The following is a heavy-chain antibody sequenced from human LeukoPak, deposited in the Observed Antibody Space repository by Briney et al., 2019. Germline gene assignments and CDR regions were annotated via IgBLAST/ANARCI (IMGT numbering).Heavy chain of an antibody. D-gene: IGHD3-10*01. J-gene: IGHJ4*02. CDR1: GGSINSGDYH. Sequence: PSQTLSLTCTVSGGSINSGDYHWSWIRQPPGKGLEWIGYIYYSGRTYYKPSRKSRVTISVDSSKNQFSLKLSSVIAADTAVYYCARYHTSGVYFDYWGQGTLVTVSS. V-gene: IGHV4-30-4*01. CDR2: IYYSGRT. CDR3: ARYHTSGVYFDY.